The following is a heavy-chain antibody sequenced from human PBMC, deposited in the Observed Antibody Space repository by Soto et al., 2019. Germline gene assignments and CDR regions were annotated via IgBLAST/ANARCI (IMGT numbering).Heavy chain of an antibody. CDR3: ARGGYSYGYVFYGMDV. CDR2: INPNSGGT. V-gene: IGHV1-2*04. D-gene: IGHD5-18*01. Sequence: ASVKLSCKASGYTFTGYYMHWVRQAPGQGLEWMGWINPNSGGTNYAQKFQGWVTMTRDTSISTAYMELSRLRSDDTAVYYCARGGYSYGYVFYGMDVWGQGTTVTVSS. J-gene: IGHJ6*02. CDR1: GYTFTGYY.